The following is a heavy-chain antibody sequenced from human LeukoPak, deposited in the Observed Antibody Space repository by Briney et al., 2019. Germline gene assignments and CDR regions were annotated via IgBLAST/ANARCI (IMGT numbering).Heavy chain of an antibody. D-gene: IGHD3-10*01. CDR3: ARALRMVRDLTPSGY. CDR2: ISAYNGNT. CDR1: GYTFTSYG. J-gene: IGHJ4*02. Sequence: GASVKVSCKASGYTFTSYGISWVRQAPGQGPEWMGWISAYNGNTNYAQKLQGRVTMTTDTSTSTAYMELRSLRSDDTAVYYCARALRMVRDLTPSGYWGQGTLVTVSS. V-gene: IGHV1-18*01.